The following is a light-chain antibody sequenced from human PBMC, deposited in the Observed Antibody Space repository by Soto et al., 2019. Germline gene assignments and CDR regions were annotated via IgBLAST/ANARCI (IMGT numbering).Light chain of an antibody. CDR1: QSVSSY. J-gene: IGKJ3*01. Sequence: EIVLTQSPATLSLSPGERATLSCRASQSVSSYLAWYQQKPGQAPRLLIYDASNRATGIPARFSGSGSGTDFTLTSSGLEPEDFAVYYCQQRSNWLTFGPGTKVDIK. V-gene: IGKV3-11*01. CDR3: QQRSNWLT. CDR2: DAS.